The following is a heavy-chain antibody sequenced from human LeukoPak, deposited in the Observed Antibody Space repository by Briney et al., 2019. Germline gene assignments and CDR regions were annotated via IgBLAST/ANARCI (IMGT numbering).Heavy chain of an antibody. CDR2: LSGSGGST. V-gene: IGHV3-23*01. D-gene: IGHD6-13*01. CDR1: GFIFNKHA. Sequence: PGGSLRLSCAASGFIFNKHAMSWVRQAPGKGLEWVSGLSGSGGSTYYADSVKGRFTISRDNSKNTLYLQMNSLRAEDTAVYYCANSLSSSWSVDYWGQGTLVTVSS. CDR3: ANSLSSSWSVDY. J-gene: IGHJ4*02.